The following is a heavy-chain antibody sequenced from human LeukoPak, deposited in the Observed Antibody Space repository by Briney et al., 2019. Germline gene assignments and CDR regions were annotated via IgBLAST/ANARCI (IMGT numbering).Heavy chain of an antibody. CDR2: ISGSGGST. CDR3: AKGLAARLRFLEWLYVPPEAYYFDY. V-gene: IGHV3-23*01. CDR1: GFTFSSYA. J-gene: IGHJ4*02. Sequence: QTGGSLRLSCAASGFTFSSYAMSWVRQAPGKGLEWVSAISGSGGSTYYADSVKGRFTISRDNSKNTLYLQMNSLRAEDTAVYYCAKGLAARLRFLEWLYVPPEAYYFDYWGQGTLVTVSS. D-gene: IGHD3-3*01.